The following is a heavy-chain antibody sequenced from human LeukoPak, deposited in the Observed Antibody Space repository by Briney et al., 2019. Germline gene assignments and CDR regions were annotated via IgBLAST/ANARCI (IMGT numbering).Heavy chain of an antibody. V-gene: IGHV3-21*01. CDR1: GFTFSSYS. CDR2: ISSSSSYI. Sequence: GGSLRLSCAASGFTFSSYSMNWVRQAPGKGLEWVSSISSSSSYIYYADSVKGRFTISRDNAKNSLYLQMNSLRAEDTAVYYCARDYTGSWGGYYSVAENYFDYWGQGTLVTVSS. J-gene: IGHJ4*02. D-gene: IGHD3-3*01. CDR3: ARDYTGSWGGYYSVAENYFDY.